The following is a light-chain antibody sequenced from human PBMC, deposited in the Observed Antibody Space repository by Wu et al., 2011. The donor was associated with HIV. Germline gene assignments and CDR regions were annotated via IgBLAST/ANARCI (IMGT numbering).Light chain of an antibody. V-gene: IGKV3-20*01. Sequence: EIVMTQSPATLSVSPGERATLSCRASQSIRSNLAWYRQKPGQAPRLLIYGASSRATGIPDRFSGSGSGTDFTLTISRLEPEDFAVYYCQQYGSSPPYSFGQGDQAGDQT. CDR2: GAS. J-gene: IGKJ2*03. CDR3: QQYGSSPPYS. CDR1: QSIRSN.